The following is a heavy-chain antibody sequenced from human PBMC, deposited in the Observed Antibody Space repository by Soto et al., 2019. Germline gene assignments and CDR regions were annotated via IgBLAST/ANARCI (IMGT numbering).Heavy chain of an antibody. D-gene: IGHD6-6*01. CDR2: INPGGGST. Sequence: QVQLVQSGAEVKKPGASVKVSCKASGYTFAGYYMHWVRQAPGQGLEWVGIINPGGGSTSDAQRFQGRVTMTTDTSTSTVYMELSSLRSDDTAVYYCARATSSSGFDYWRQGTLVTVSS. CDR1: GYTFAGYY. CDR3: ARATSSSGFDY. V-gene: IGHV1-46*01. J-gene: IGHJ4*02.